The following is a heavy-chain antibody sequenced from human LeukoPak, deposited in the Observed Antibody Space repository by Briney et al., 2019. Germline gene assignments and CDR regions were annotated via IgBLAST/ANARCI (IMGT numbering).Heavy chain of an antibody. CDR3: AKAHCGSASCSRADY. D-gene: IGHD2-2*01. Sequence: PGGSLRLSCAASGFTFSSYTMNWVRQAPGKGLEWVSYISTNSRIIYYADSVKGRFTISRDNSENTVYLQMNSLTVEDTAVYYCAKAHCGSASCSRADYWGKGTQVTVSS. CDR1: GFTFSSYT. V-gene: IGHV3-48*01. J-gene: IGHJ4*02. CDR2: ISTNSRII.